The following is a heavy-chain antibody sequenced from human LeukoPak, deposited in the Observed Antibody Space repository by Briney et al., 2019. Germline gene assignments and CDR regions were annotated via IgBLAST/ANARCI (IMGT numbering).Heavy chain of an antibody. J-gene: IGHJ5*02. V-gene: IGHV4-59*01. CDR2: IYYSGST. CDR1: GGSISSYY. Sequence: SETLSLTCSVSGGSISSYYWSWIRQPPGKGLEWIGYIYYSGSTNYNPSLKSRVTISVDTSKNQFSLKLSSVTAADTAVYYCARADYDSSGYRTWGQGTLVTVSS. CDR3: ARADYDSSGYRT. D-gene: IGHD3-22*01.